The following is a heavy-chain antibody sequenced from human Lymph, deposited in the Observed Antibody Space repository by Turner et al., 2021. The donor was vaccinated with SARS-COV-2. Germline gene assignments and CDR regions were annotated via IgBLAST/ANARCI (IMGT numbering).Heavy chain of an antibody. CDR1: GYSFNGYY. D-gene: IGHD3-3*01. CDR3: ARDVERYNDFWSGYSGGYGLDV. J-gene: IGHJ6*02. CDR2: INPNSGGT. Sequence: QVHLVQSGSEVKKPGAPVKVSCKAYGYSFNGYYMHWVRQAPGQGLDCMGWINPNSGGTNYAQKFQGRVNMTRDTSISTAYMELSRLRSDDTAVYYCARDVERYNDFWSGYSGGYGLDVWGQGTTVTVSS. V-gene: IGHV1-2*02.